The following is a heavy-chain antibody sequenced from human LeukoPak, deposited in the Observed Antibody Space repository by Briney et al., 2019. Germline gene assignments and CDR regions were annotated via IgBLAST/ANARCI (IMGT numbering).Heavy chain of an antibody. CDR1: EYTFTGYF. V-gene: IGHV1-2*02. Sequence: ASVKVSCKASEYTFTGYFIHWVRQAPGHGLEYMGWINPNNGDTKYAQTFQGRVTMTRDTSITTAYLHLTGLTSDDTAVYFCATEKIIPLDYWGQGTLVTVSS. D-gene: IGHD3-3*01. CDR3: ATEKIIPLDY. J-gene: IGHJ4*02. CDR2: INPNNGDT.